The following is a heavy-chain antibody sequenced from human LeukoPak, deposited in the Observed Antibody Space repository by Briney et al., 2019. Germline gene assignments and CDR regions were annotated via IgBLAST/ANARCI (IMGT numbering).Heavy chain of an antibody. D-gene: IGHD2-21*02. CDR3: AKYTCGGDCFATYYYYYYMDV. Sequence: GGSLRLSCAVSGFTFSSYAMSWVRQAPGKGLEWVSLISGDGGSTYYADSVKGRFTISRDNSKNSLYLQMNSLRTEDTALYYCAKYTCGGDCFATYYYYYYMDVWGKGTTVTVSS. V-gene: IGHV3-43*02. CDR1: GFTFSSYA. CDR2: ISGDGGST. J-gene: IGHJ6*03.